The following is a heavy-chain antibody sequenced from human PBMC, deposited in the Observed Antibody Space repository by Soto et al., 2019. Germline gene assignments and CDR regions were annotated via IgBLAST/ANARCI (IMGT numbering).Heavy chain of an antibody. CDR2: INWNSGIT. J-gene: IGHJ5*02. CDR1: GFTFEDHA. D-gene: IGHD3-22*01. V-gene: IGHV3-9*01. CDR3: AKGRGALTVVSNWFDP. Sequence: VQLVESGGGLVQPGRSLRLSCAATGFTFEDHAMHWIRQVPGKGLEWVAGINWNSGITGYADSVKGRFTISRDNANNSLHLEMNSLKSEDTALYYCAKGRGALTVVSNWFDPWGQGTLVTVSS.